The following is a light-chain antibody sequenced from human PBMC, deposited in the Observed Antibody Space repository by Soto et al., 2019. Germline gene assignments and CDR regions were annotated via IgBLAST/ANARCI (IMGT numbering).Light chain of an antibody. CDR2: DAS. Sequence: DIQMTQSPSTLYTSVGDRVTITCRASQSISHLLAWYQQKPGKAPKLLIYDASSLENGISSRFSGSGSGTEFTLTISGLQPDYFATSYCQEYNSHPPRTFVQGT. CDR3: QEYNSHPPRT. J-gene: IGKJ1*01. V-gene: IGKV1-5*01. CDR1: QSISHL.